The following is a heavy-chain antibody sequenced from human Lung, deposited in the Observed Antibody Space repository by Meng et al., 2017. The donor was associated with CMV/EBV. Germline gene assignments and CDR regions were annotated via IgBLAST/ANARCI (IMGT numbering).Heavy chain of an antibody. CDR2: IQGSDI. CDR3: ARASPYSRSYVDY. Sequence: GESXKISCAASGFTFSNYWMHWVRQAPGKGLVWVSRIQGSDIAYADSVQGRFSISRDNAKNTLYLQINSLRVEDTAVYYCARASPYSRSYVDYWGQGALVTVSS. CDR1: GFTFSNYW. J-gene: IGHJ4*02. V-gene: IGHV3-74*01. D-gene: IGHD6-6*01.